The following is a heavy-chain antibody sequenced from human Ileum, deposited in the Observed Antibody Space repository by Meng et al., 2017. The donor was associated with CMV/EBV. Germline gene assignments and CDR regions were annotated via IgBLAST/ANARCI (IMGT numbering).Heavy chain of an antibody. J-gene: IGHJ4*02. Sequence: QLQGAGRGRGTPSETLSPTCTVSGSSIRSSPHYWGWIRQPPGKGLEWIASIYYSGTTYYNPSLKSRVTVSVDTSKNQFSLRLSSVTAADTAVFYCARSQTAAGGASIDYWGQGTLVTVPS. CDR2: IYYSGTT. CDR3: ARSQTAAGGASIDY. CDR1: GSSIRSSPHY. D-gene: IGHD6-13*01. V-gene: IGHV4-39*07.